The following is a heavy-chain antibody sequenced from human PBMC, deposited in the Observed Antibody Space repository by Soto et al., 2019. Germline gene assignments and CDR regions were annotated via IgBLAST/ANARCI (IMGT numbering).Heavy chain of an antibody. D-gene: IGHD2-15*01. V-gene: IGHV1-18*01. J-gene: IGHJ5*02. CDR3: ARESTYCSGGSCYSWFDP. Sequence: ASVKLSCEACGYRFTSYGITWLRQAPTQGLEWMGWISAYNGNTNYAQKLQGRVTMTTDTSTSTAYMELRSLRSDDTAVYYCARESTYCSGGSCYSWFDPWGQGTVVTVSS. CDR1: GYRFTSYG. CDR2: ISAYNGNT.